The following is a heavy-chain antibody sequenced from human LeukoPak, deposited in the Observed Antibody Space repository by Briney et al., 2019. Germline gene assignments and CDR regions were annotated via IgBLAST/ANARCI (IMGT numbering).Heavy chain of an antibody. J-gene: IGHJ4*02. Sequence: SETLSLTCTVSGGSISSSSYYWGWIRQPPGKGLEWIGSIYYSGSTYYNPSLKSRVTISVDTSKNQFSLKLSSVTAADTAVYYRARARGQQLVTWGQGTLVTVSS. V-gene: IGHV4-39*01. D-gene: IGHD6-13*01. CDR3: ARARGQQLVT. CDR2: IYYSGST. CDR1: GGSISSSSYY.